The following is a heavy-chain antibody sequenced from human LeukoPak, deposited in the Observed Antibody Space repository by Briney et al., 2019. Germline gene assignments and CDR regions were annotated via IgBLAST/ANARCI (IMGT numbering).Heavy chain of an antibody. J-gene: IGHJ4*02. CDR2: IFPGDSDT. Sequence: GESLKISCKGSGYSFTTHWIGWVRQLPGKGLEWMGIIFPGDSDTAYSPSFQGHVTISADKSISTAFLQWSSLKASDSAMYYCASSESQTKFDYWGQGTLVTVSS. D-gene: IGHD1/OR15-1a*01. CDR3: ASSESQTKFDY. V-gene: IGHV5-51*01. CDR1: GYSFTTHW.